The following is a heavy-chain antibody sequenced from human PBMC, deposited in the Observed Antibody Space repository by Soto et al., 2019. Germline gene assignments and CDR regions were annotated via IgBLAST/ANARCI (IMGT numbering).Heavy chain of an antibody. V-gene: IGHV4-38-2*02. CDR3: ARVRCTNALCPLDY. D-gene: IGHD2-8*01. CDR2: IYHYGTT. CDR1: GYAISSGYY. Sequence: SETLSLTCTVSGYAISSGYYWGWVRQPPGKGLEWIGSIYHYGTTYYNPSLKSRVTVSVHTSENQSSLNLRSVTAADTAFYYCARVRCTNALCPLDYWGQGALVTVSS. J-gene: IGHJ4*02.